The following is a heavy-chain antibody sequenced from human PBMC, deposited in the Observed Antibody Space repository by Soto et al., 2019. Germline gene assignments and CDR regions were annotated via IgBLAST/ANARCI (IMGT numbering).Heavy chain of an antibody. J-gene: IGHJ3*02. V-gene: IGHV1-46*01. CDR3: ARDRTRITMIVVVRAFDI. CDR1: GYTFTSYY. CDR2: INPSGGST. Sequence: PSVKVSCKASGYTFTSYYMHWVRQAPGQGLEWMGIINPSGGSTSYAQKFQGRVTMTRDTSTSTVYMELSSLRSEDTAVYYCARDRTRITMIVVVRAFDIWGQGTTAPV. D-gene: IGHD3-22*01.